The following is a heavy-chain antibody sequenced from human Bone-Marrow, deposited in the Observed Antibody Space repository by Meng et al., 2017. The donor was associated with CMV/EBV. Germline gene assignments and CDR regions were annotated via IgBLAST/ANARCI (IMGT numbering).Heavy chain of an antibody. D-gene: IGHD3-22*01. Sequence: DSLKLVCKAAGYTFTSYDINWVRQATGQGLEWMGWMNPNSGKTGYAQKFQGRVTMTRNTSISTAYMELSTLRSEDTAVYYCARADSSGGFDYWGQGTLVTVSS. CDR1: GYTFTSYD. CDR3: ARADSSGGFDY. V-gene: IGHV1-8*01. CDR2: MNPNSGKT. J-gene: IGHJ4*02.